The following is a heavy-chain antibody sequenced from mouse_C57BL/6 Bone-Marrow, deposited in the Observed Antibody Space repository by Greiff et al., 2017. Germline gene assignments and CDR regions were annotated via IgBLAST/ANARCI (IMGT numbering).Heavy chain of an antibody. D-gene: IGHD2-12*01. CDR2: ISSGGSYT. CDR3: ARLRPDY. J-gene: IGHJ2*01. CDR1: GFTFSSYG. Sequence: DVQLVESGGDLVKPGGSLKLSCAASGFTFSSYGMSWVRQTPDKRLEWVATISSGGSYTYYPDSVKGRFTISRDNAKNTLYLQMSSLKSEDTAMDNCARLRPDYWGQGTTLTVSS. V-gene: IGHV5-6*01.